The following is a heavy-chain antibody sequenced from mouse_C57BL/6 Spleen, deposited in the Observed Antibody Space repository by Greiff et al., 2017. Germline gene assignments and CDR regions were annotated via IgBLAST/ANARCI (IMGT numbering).Heavy chain of an antibody. Sequence: VKLMESGAELARPGASVKLSCKASGYTFTSYGISWVKQRTGQGLEWIGEIYPRSGNTYYNEKFKGKATLTADKSSSTAYMQLRSLTSEDSAGYFCASDYGSSYVDWDFDVWGTGTTVTVSS. CDR3: ASDYGSSYVDWDFDV. V-gene: IGHV1-81*01. D-gene: IGHD1-1*01. J-gene: IGHJ1*03. CDR1: GYTFTSYG. CDR2: IYPRSGNT.